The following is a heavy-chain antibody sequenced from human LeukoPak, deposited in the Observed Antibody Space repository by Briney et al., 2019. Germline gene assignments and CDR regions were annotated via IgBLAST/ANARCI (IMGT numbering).Heavy chain of an antibody. J-gene: IGHJ4*02. D-gene: IGHD3-10*01. V-gene: IGHV4-34*01. Sequence: SETLSLTCAVSGGSISSGGYYWSWIRQPPGKGLEWIGEINHSGSTNYNPSLKSRVTISVDTSKNQFSLKLSSVTAADTAVYYCARCRGKFDYWGQGTLVTVSS. CDR1: GGSISSGGYY. CDR3: ARCRGKFDY. CDR2: INHSGST.